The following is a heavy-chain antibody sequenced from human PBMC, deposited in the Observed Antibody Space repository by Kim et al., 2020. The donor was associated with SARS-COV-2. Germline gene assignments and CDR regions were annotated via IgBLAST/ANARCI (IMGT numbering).Heavy chain of an antibody. Sequence: ADSVKGRFTISRDKSKNTLYLQMNSLRAGDTAVYYCARANSGSYYGAFDIWGQGTMVTVSS. V-gene: IGHV3-30*01. J-gene: IGHJ3*02. CDR3: ARANSGSYYGAFDI. D-gene: IGHD1-26*01.